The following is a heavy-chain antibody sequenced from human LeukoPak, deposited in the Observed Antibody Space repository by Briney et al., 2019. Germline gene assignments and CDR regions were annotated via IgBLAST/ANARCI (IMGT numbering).Heavy chain of an antibody. J-gene: IGHJ3*02. D-gene: IGHD1-14*01. CDR1: GYTFTSYG. CDR3: AGGLEPNDAFDI. CDR2: ISAYNGNT. Sequence: ASVKVSCKASGYTFTSYGISWVRQAPGQGLEWMGWISAYNGNTNYAQKLQGRVTMTMTTDTSTSTAYMELSSLRSEDTAVYYCAGGLEPNDAFDIWGQGTMVTVSS. V-gene: IGHV1-18*01.